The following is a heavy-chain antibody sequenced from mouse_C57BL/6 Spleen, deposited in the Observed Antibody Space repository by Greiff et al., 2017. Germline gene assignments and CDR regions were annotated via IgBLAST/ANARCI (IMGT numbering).Heavy chain of an antibody. Sequence: EVQLVESGGGLVKPGGSLKLSCAASGFTFSSYAMSWVRQTPEKRLEWVATSSDGGSYTYYPDNVKGRFTISRDNAKNNLYLQMSHLKSEDTAMYYCAREEGWLTGYFDVWGTGTTVTVSS. V-gene: IGHV5-4*01. CDR3: AREEGWLTGYFDV. J-gene: IGHJ1*03. CDR1: GFTFSSYA. D-gene: IGHD2-3*01. CDR2: SSDGGSYT.